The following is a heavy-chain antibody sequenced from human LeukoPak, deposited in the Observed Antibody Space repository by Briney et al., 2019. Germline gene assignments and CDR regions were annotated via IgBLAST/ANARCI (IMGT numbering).Heavy chain of an antibody. V-gene: IGHV3-9*01. J-gene: IGHJ4*02. Sequence: GRSLRLSCAASGFTFDDYAMHWVRQAPGKGLEWVSGISWNSGSIGYADSVKGRFTISRDNAKNSLYLQMNSLRAEDTALYYCAKEVEGDSYYFDYWGQGTLVTVSP. D-gene: IGHD2-21*02. CDR3: AKEVEGDSYYFDY. CDR2: ISWNSGSI. CDR1: GFTFDDYA.